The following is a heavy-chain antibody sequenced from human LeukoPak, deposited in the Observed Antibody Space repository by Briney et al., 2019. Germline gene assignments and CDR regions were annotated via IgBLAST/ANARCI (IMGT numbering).Heavy chain of an antibody. CDR1: GGSISSSPYY. V-gene: IGHV4-39*02. Sequence: SETLSLTCTVSGGSISSSPYYWGWIRQPPGKGLEWIGTIYYSGSTYYNLSLKSRVTISVDTSKNQFSLKLTSVTAADTAVYYCARDRRSQWWFDPWGQGTLVTVSS. J-gene: IGHJ5*02. CDR3: ARDRRSQWWFDP. CDR2: IYYSGST. D-gene: IGHD6-19*01.